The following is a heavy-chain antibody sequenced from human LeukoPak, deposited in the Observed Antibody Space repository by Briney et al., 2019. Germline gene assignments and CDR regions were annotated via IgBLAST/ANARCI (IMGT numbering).Heavy chain of an antibody. J-gene: IGHJ6*02. D-gene: IGHD6-13*01. CDR1: GYTFTNYA. CDR2: INTNTGNP. V-gene: IGHV7-4-1*02. Sequence: ASVKVSCKASGYTFTNYAMNWVRQAPGQGLGWMGWINTNTGNPTYAQGFTGRFVFSLDTSVSTAYLQISSLKAEDTAVYYCARGGAAEVSYYYGMDVWGQGTTVTVSS. CDR3: ARGGAAEVSYYYGMDV.